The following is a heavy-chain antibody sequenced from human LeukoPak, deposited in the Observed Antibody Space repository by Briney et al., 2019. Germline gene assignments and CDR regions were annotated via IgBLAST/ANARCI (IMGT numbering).Heavy chain of an antibody. Sequence: GGSLRLSCAASGITVSNNYMSWVRQAPGKGLEWVSLIYSGGSTYYADSVKGRFTISRDNSKNTLYVQMSSLRPEDTAVYYCAREMATTETFDYWGQGTLVTVSS. CDR1: GITVSNNY. CDR2: IYSGGST. V-gene: IGHV3-66*02. D-gene: IGHD5-24*01. J-gene: IGHJ4*02. CDR3: AREMATTETFDY.